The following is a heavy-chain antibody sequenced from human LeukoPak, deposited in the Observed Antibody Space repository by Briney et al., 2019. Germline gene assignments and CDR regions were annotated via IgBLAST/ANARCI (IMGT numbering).Heavy chain of an antibody. CDR2: ISAYNGNT. CDR1: GYTFTSYG. CDR3: ARYFDWLPPYYHGMDV. V-gene: IGHV1-18*01. Sequence: GASVKVSCKASGYTFTSYGISWVRQAPGQGLEWMGWISAYNGNTNYAQKLQGRVTMTTDTSTSTAYMELRSLRSDDTAVYYCARYFDWLPPYYHGMDVWGQRTTVTVSS. J-gene: IGHJ6*02. D-gene: IGHD3-9*01.